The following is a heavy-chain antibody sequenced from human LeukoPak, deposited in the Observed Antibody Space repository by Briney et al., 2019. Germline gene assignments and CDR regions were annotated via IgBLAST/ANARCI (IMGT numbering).Heavy chain of an antibody. J-gene: IGHJ4*02. D-gene: IGHD3-22*01. CDR1: GFTFSSYE. CDR3: ARYYDSGGYYFFDY. Sequence: GGSLRLSCAASGFTFSSYEMNWVRQAPGKGLEWVSYISSSGSTIYYADSVRGRFTISRDNAKNSLYLQMNSLRAEDTAVYYCARYYDSGGYYFFDYWGQGTLVTVSS. CDR2: ISSSGSTI. V-gene: IGHV3-48*03.